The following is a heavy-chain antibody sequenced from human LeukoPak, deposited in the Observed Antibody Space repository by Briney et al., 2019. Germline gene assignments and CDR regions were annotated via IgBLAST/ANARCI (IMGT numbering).Heavy chain of an antibody. CDR1: GYTFTGYY. V-gene: IGHV1-2*02. D-gene: IGHD3-10*01. CDR2: INPNSGGT. CDR3: ARGPLWFGESVCVMDV. J-gene: IGHJ6*02. Sequence: ASVKVSCKASGYTFTGYYMHWVRQAHGQGLEWMGWINPNSGGTTYAQKFQGRVTMTRDTSISTAYMELSRLRSDDTAVYYCARGPLWFGESVCVMDVWGQGTTVTVSS.